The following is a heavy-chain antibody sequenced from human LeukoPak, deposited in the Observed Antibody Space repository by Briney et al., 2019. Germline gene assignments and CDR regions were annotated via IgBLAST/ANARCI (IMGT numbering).Heavy chain of an antibody. CDR3: ARVVDYGDYGSPGYYYYMDV. CDR1: RGALSSYY. Sequence: SETLSLTCTVSRGALSSYYWCWIRQPPGKGLDCIGYIYYSGNTKYNPSLKNRVTISVDTSKNQFSLKLSSVTAADTAVYYCARVVDYGDYGSPGYYYYMDVWGKGTTVTVSS. CDR2: IYYSGNT. V-gene: IGHV4-59*01. D-gene: IGHD4-17*01. J-gene: IGHJ6*03.